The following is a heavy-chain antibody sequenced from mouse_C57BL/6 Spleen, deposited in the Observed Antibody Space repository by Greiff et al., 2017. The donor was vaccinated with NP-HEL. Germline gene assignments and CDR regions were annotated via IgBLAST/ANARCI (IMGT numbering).Heavy chain of an antibody. CDR2: IRSKSNNYAT. J-gene: IGHJ4*01. V-gene: IGHV10-1*01. Sequence: EVKVEESGGGLVQPKGSLKLSCAASGFSFNTYAMNWVRQAPGKGLEWVARIRSKSNNYATYYADSVKDRFTISRDDSESMLYLQMNNLKTEDTAMYYCVRHLPPMDYWGQGTSVTVSS. CDR3: VRHLPPMDY. CDR1: GFSFNTYA. D-gene: IGHD2-1*01.